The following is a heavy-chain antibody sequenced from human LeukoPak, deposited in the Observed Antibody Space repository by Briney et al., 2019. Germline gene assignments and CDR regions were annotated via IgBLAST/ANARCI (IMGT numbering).Heavy chain of an antibody. J-gene: IGHJ3*02. CDR2: IIPILGIA. V-gene: IGHV1-69*04. CDR1: GGTFSSYA. D-gene: IGHD1-1*01. CDR3: ARDEVWNAFDI. Sequence: GASVKVSCKASGGTFSSYAISWVRQAPGQGLEWMGRIIPILGIANYAQKFQGRVTITPDKSTSTAYMELSSLRSEDTAVYYCARDEVWNAFDIWGQGKMVTVSS.